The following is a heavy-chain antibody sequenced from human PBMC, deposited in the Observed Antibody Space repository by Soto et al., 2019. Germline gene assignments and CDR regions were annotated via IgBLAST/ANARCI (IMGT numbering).Heavy chain of an antibody. V-gene: IGHV3-23*01. D-gene: IGHD3-22*01. J-gene: IGHJ4*02. Sequence: GGSLRLSCAASGFTFSSYAMSWVRQAPGKGLERVSAISGSGGSTYYADSVKGRFTISRDNSKSTLYLQMNSLRAEDTAVYYCAKDTPRYYYDSSGYYKTPFDYWGQGTLVTVSS. CDR1: GFTFSSYA. CDR3: AKDTPRYYYDSSGYYKTPFDY. CDR2: ISGSGGST.